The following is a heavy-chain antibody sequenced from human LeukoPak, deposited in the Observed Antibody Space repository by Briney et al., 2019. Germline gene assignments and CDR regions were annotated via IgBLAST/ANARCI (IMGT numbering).Heavy chain of an antibody. V-gene: IGHV6-1*01. CDR3: ARGAGAVDY. Sequence: SQTLSLTCAISGDSVSSNTAAWNWIRQSPSRGLEWLGRTYYRSKWYTDYAVSVQSRITINPDTSKNQFSLHLNSVTPEDAALYYCARGAGAVDYWGQGTLVTVSS. J-gene: IGHJ4*02. CDR2: TYYRSKWYT. CDR1: GDSVSSNTAA. D-gene: IGHD3-10*01.